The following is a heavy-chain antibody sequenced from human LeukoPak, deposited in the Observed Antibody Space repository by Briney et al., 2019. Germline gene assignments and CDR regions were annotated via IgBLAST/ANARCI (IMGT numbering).Heavy chain of an antibody. D-gene: IGHD4-17*01. V-gene: IGHV3-21*01. CDR2: ISSSGSYI. J-gene: IGHJ4*02. CDR3: ARDYYGDYVFDY. CDR1: GFTFSSYS. Sequence: GGSLRLSCAASGFTFSSYSMNWVRQAPGKGLEWVSSISSSGSYIYYADSVKGRFTISRDIAKISLDLQMNSLRADDTAVYYCARDYYGDYVFDYWGQGALVIVSS.